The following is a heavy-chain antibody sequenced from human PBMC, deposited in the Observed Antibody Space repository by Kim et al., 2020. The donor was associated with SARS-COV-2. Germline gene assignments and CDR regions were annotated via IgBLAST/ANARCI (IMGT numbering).Heavy chain of an antibody. Sequence: GGSLRLSCTASGFTFSSYAMSWVRQAPGKGLEWVSTISTSGGGSFYADSVKGRFTISRDNSKNTLYLQMNSLRADDTAVYFCAKVGPRDAYKHFDYWGQGTLVTVAS. D-gene: IGHD1-1*01. J-gene: IGHJ4*02. CDR3: AKVGPRDAYKHFDY. CDR1: GFTFSSYA. V-gene: IGHV3-23*01. CDR2: ISTSGGGS.